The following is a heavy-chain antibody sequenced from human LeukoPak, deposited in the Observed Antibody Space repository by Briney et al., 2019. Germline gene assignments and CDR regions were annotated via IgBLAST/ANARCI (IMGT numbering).Heavy chain of an antibody. Sequence: PGGSLRLSCAASGFTFSSYAMSWVRQAPGKGLEWVSSISSSSSYIYYADSVKGRFTISRDNAKNSLYLQMNSLRAEDTAVYYCATTPDYDFWSGYRISFDYWGQGTLVTVSS. CDR2: ISSSSSYI. D-gene: IGHD3-3*01. CDR3: ATTPDYDFWSGYRISFDY. CDR1: GFTFSSYA. J-gene: IGHJ4*02. V-gene: IGHV3-21*01.